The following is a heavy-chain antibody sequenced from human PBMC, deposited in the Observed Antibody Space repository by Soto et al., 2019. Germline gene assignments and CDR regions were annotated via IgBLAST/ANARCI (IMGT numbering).Heavy chain of an antibody. J-gene: IGHJ4*02. V-gene: IGHV4-4*02. CDR2: IFHSGST. CDR3: GHSPRVGEAI. CDR1: GGSISNSNC. Sequence: QVQLQESGPGLVKTSGTLSLTRAVFGGSISNSNCWTWVRQPPGKGLVWIGEIFHSGSTNYNSSLMGRGTISVDRANNQFSVQLSSVTAGDTAVSYCGHSPRVGEAIWGQGTLVTVSS. D-gene: IGHD1-26*01.